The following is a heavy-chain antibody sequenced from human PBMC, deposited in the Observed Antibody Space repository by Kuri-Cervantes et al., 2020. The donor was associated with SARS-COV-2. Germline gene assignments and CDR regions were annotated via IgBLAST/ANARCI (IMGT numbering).Heavy chain of an antibody. CDR2: IYYSGST. V-gene: IGHV4-59*12. D-gene: IGHD4-17*01. J-gene: IGHJ4*02. CDR1: GGSISSYY. CDR3: ARDLDYGDPFGY. Sequence: GSLRLSCTVSGGSISSYYWSWIRQPPGKGLEWIGYIYYSGSTNYNPSLKSRVTISVDKSKNQFSLKLSSVTATDTAVYYCARDLDYGDPFGYWGQGTLVTVSS.